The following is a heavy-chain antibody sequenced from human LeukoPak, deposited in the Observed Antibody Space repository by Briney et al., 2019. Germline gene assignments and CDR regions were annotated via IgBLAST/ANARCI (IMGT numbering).Heavy chain of an antibody. J-gene: IGHJ4*02. Sequence: GGSLRLSCAASGFTFSSYSMNWVRQAPGKGLEWVSYISSSSTIYYADSVKGRFTISRDNAKNSLYLQMNSLRAEDTAVYYCARTYYYDSSGYLDYWGQGTLVTVSS. V-gene: IGHV3-48*01. CDR2: ISSSSTI. CDR1: GFTFSSYS. D-gene: IGHD3-22*01. CDR3: ARTYYYDSSGYLDY.